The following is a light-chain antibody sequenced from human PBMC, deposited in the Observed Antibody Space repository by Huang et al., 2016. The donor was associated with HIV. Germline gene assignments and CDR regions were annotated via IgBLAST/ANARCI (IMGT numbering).Light chain of an antibody. Sequence: EIVMTQSPATLSVSPGERATLSCRASQSVSSNVAWYQQKPGQAPRLLIYGASTRATGIPARCSGGGAATEVTLTISSLQSEDFAVYYCQQYNNWPSITFGQGTRLEIK. CDR1: QSVSSN. CDR2: GAS. J-gene: IGKJ5*01. CDR3: QQYNNWPSIT. V-gene: IGKV3-15*01.